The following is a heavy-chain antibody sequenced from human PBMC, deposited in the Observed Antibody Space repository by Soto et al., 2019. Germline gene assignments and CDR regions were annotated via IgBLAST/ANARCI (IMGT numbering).Heavy chain of an antibody. Sequence: SETLSLTCTVSGGSISSNYWTWIRQPPGKGLEWIGYVYNSGSTNYNPSLKSRVTISEDTSKSQFSLKANSMTAADTAVYYCARYRREAVAGYTLDNWGQGILVTVSS. CDR1: GGSISSNY. D-gene: IGHD6-13*01. CDR2: VYNSGST. CDR3: ARYRREAVAGYTLDN. J-gene: IGHJ4*02. V-gene: IGHV4-59*01.